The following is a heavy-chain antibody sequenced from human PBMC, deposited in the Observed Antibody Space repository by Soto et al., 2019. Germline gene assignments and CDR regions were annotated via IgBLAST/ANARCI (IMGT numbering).Heavy chain of an antibody. V-gene: IGHV3-23*01. Sequence: EVQLLESGGGLVQPGGSLRLSCAASGFTFSSYAMSWVRQAPGKGLEWVSAISGSGGSTYYADSVKGRFTISRDNSKNPRYLQMNSLRAEDTAVYYCAKVVVAATAEADYWGQGTLVTVSS. CDR2: ISGSGGST. CDR1: GFTFSSYA. J-gene: IGHJ4*02. CDR3: AKVVVAATAEADY. D-gene: IGHD2-15*01.